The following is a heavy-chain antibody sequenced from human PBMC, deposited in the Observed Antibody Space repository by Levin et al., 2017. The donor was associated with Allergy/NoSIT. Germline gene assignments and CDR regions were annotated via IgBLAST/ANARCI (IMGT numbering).Heavy chain of an antibody. Sequence: TGGSLRLSCAASGFTFSSCWMTWVRQAPGKGLEWVANIKQDGSDKYYVDSVKGRFTISRDNAKNSLYLQMNSLRAEDTAVYYCARPYNSGWYYFDSWGQGTLVTVSS. CDR3: ARPYNSGWYYFDS. J-gene: IGHJ4*02. CDR1: GFTFSSCW. CDR2: IKQDGSDK. V-gene: IGHV3-7*01. D-gene: IGHD6-19*01.